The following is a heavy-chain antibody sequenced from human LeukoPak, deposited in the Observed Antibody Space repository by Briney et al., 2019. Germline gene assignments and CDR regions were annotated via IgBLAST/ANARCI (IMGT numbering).Heavy chain of an antibody. Sequence: GGSLRLSCAASGFTFSSYAMHWVRQAPGKGLEWVAVISYDGSNKYYADSVKGRFTISRDNSKNTLYLQMNSLRAEDTAVYYCAKGPYSSSSSHYWGQGTLVTVSS. CDR1: GFTFSSYA. J-gene: IGHJ4*02. CDR2: ISYDGSNK. CDR3: AKGPYSSSSSHY. V-gene: IGHV3-30-3*01. D-gene: IGHD6-6*01.